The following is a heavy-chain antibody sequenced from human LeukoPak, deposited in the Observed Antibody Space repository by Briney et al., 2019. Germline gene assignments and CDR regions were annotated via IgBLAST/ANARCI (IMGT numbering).Heavy chain of an antibody. V-gene: IGHV3-21*01. D-gene: IGHD3-9*01. CDR1: GFTFSSYS. CDR2: IKSSSSYI. J-gene: IGHJ6*03. CDR3: ARVKGGNYDILTGYYNYYHYMDV. Sequence: PGGSLRLSCAASGFTFSSYSMAWVRQAPGKGLEWVSSIKSSSSYIYYADSVKGRFAISRDDARKSLYLQMNSLRAEDTAVYYCARVKGGNYDILTGYYNYYHYMDVWGKGTTVTVSS.